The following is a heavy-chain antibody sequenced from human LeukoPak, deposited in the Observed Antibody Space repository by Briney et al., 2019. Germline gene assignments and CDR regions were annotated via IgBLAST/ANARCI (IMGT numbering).Heavy chain of an antibody. CDR1: GYSFTSYW. Sequence: GESLKISCKGSGYSFTSYWIGWVRPMPGKGLEWMGIIYPGDSDTRYSPSFQGQVTISADKSITTAYLQWSSLKSSVTAMYYCARGDYGDFRIYYTLFDYWGQGTLVTVSS. J-gene: IGHJ4*02. D-gene: IGHD4-17*01. CDR3: ARGDYGDFRIYYTLFDY. CDR2: IYPGDSDT. V-gene: IGHV5-51*01.